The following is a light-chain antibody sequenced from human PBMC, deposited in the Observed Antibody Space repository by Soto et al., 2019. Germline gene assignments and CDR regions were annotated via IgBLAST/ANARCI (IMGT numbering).Light chain of an antibody. CDR3: QQYGSSPGT. CDR2: GAS. J-gene: IGKJ1*01. Sequence: EIVLTQSPGTLSLSPGERANISCRASQSVSSSYLAWYQQKHGQAPRLLIYGASSRATGIPDRFSGSGSGTDFTLTISRLEPEDFAVYYCQQYGSSPGTFGQGTKVDIK. V-gene: IGKV3-20*01. CDR1: QSVSSSY.